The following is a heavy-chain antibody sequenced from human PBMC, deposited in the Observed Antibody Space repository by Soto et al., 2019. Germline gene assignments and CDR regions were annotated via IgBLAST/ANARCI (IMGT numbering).Heavy chain of an antibody. CDR3: ARGHSTDCSNGVCSFFYNHEMDV. V-gene: IGHV1-2*04. CDR2: INPKSGGT. J-gene: IGHJ6*02. Sequence: ASVKVSCKASGYSFTNYHIHWVRQAPGQGLEWLGRINPKSGGTSTAQKFQGWVTMTRDRSISTVYMELTRLRSDDTAVYFCARGHSTDCSNGVCSFFYNHEMDVWGQGTTVTVSS. CDR1: GYSFTNYH. D-gene: IGHD2-8*01.